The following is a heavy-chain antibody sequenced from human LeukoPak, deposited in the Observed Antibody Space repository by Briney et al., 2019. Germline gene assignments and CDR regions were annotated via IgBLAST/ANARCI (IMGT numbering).Heavy chain of an antibody. D-gene: IGHD6-13*01. CDR3: ARGVSSSWYGDFDY. CDR1: GASVSSSNYY. Sequence: PSETLSLTCTVSGASVSSSNYYWSWIRQPPGKGLEWIGFIYYSGCTNYNPSLKSRVTISVDTPKNQFSLKLSSVTAADTAVYYCARGVSSSWYGDFDYWGQGTLVTVSS. CDR2: IYYSGCT. J-gene: IGHJ4*02. V-gene: IGHV4-61*01.